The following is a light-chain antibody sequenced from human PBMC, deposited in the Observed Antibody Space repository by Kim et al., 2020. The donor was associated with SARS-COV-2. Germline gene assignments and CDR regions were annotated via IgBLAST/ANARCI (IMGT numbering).Light chain of an antibody. CDR2: DNS. Sequence: VTISCTGGSSNIGAGYDVHWYQQLPGTAPKLLIYDNSIRPSGVPDRFSGSKSGTSASLAITGLQAEDEADYYCQSSDSSLSGSWVFGGGTQLTVL. CDR1: SSNIGAGYD. J-gene: IGLJ3*02. CDR3: QSSDSSLSGSWV. V-gene: IGLV1-40*01.